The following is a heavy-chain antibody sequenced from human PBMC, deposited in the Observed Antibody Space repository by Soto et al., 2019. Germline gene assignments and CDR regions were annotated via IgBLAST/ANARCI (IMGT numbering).Heavy chain of an antibody. Sequence: ASVKVSCKASGYTLTSYAMHWVRQAPGQRLEWMGWINGGNDNTKYSQKFQGRVTITRDTSASTAYMELSRLNSEDTAVYYCARVTTRYYYYAMDVRAQRTTVTGSS. J-gene: IGHJ6*02. V-gene: IGHV1-3*01. CDR1: GYTLTSYA. D-gene: IGHD4-17*01. CDR2: INGGNDNT. CDR3: ARVTTRYYYYAMDV.